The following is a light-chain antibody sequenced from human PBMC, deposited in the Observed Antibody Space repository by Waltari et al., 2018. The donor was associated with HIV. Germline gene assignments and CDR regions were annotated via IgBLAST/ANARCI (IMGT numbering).Light chain of an antibody. V-gene: IGLV3-10*01. CDR2: EDN. CDR3: YSTDDSGNPLAV. J-gene: IGLJ7*01. CDR1: ALPRKY. Sequence: SYELTQPPSVSVSPGQTARITCSGDALPRKYAYWYQQKSGQAPVLVIYEDNRLPSGIPERFSGSSSGTMATLTISGAQVDDEGYYYCYSTDDSGNPLAVFGGGTQLTVL.